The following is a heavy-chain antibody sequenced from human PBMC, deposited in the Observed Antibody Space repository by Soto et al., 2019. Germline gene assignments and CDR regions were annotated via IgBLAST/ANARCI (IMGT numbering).Heavy chain of an antibody. CDR3: ARQTLDYGDYVDYYYYMDV. CDR1: GGSISSYY. J-gene: IGHJ6*03. CDR2: IYYSGST. V-gene: IGHV4-59*08. Sequence: SETLSLTCTVSGGSISSYYWSWIRQPPGKGLEWIGYIYYSGSTNYNPSLKSRVTISVDTSKNQFSLKLSSVTAADTAVYYCARQTLDYGDYVDYYYYMDVWGKGTTVTVSS. D-gene: IGHD4-17*01.